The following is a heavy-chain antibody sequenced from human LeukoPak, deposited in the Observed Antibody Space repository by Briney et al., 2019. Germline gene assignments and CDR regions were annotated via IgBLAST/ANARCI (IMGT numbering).Heavy chain of an antibody. CDR3: AKSWNYYDSSGDDALDI. V-gene: IGHV3-23*01. CDR2: LGSDGRT. D-gene: IGHD3-22*01. J-gene: IGHJ3*02. CDR1: GFGVSSNA. Sequence: GGSLRLSCEASGFGVSSNAMAWVRQAPGKGLEWVSGLGSDGRTHYADSVKGRFTISRDNSKNTLYLQMNSLRVEDTAVYYCAKSWNYYDSSGDDALDIWGQGTMDTVSS.